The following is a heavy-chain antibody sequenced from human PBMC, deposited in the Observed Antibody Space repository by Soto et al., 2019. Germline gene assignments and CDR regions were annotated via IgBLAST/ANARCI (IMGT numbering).Heavy chain of an antibody. Sequence: QVQLVESGGGVVQPGRSLRLSCAASGFTFSSYAMHWVRQAPGKGLEWVAVISYDGSNKYYADYVKGRFTISRDNSKNTLYMQMNSLRAEDTSVYYCARELGFQVRYFLPRCGMDDWGQGSTVTVSS. CDR3: ARELGFQVRYFLPRCGMDD. J-gene: IGHJ6*02. CDR2: ISYDGSNK. CDR1: GFTFSSYA. V-gene: IGHV3-30-3*01. D-gene: IGHD3-9*01.